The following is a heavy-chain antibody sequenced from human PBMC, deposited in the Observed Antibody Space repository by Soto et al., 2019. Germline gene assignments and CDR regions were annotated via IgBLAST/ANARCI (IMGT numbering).Heavy chain of an antibody. V-gene: IGHV4-30-4*01. J-gene: IGHJ6*02. CDR1: GASIFSGDYY. CDR2: IDYRGTT. CDR3: VRDHQWLLMNV. D-gene: IGHD6-19*01. Sequence: QVQLQESGPGLVKPSQTLSLTCTVSGASIFSGDYYWTWIRQPPGKGLEWIGYIDYRGTTFYNPSLQSRMTMSIDTSNNQFSLNLRSVTAADAAVYYCVRDHQWLLMNVWGQGTTVTVSS.